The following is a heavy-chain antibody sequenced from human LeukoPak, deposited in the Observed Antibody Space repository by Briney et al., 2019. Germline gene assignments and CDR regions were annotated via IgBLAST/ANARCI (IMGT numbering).Heavy chain of an antibody. CDR2: ISGSGGST. V-gene: IGHV3-23*01. D-gene: IGHD4-17*01. J-gene: IGHJ2*01. CDR1: GFTFSSYA. Sequence: GGSLRLSCAASGFTFSSYAMSWVRQAPGKGLEWVSAISGSGGSTYYADSVKGRFTISRDNSKNTLYLQMNSLRAEDTAVYYCAKAPYGDYGSDWYFDPWGRGTLVTVSS. CDR3: AKAPYGDYGSDWYFDP.